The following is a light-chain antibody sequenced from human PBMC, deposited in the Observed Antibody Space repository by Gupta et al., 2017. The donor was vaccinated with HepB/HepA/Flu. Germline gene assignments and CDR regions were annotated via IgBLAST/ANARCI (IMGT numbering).Light chain of an antibody. CDR1: SSDVGGYNY. J-gene: IGLJ3*02. CDR3: SSYTSSSSRV. Sequence: QSALTHPASLSGSPGQSIIISCTGTSSDVGGYNYVPWYQQHPGKAPKLMIYDVSNRPSGVSNRFSGSKSGNTASLTIAGSQAEDEDDYYCSSYTSSSSRVFGGGTKLTVL. V-gene: IGLV2-14*03. CDR2: DVS.